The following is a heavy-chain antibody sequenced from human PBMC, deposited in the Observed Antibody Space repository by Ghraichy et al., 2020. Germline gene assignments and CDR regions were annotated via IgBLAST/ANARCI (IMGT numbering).Heavy chain of an antibody. CDR2: ISWSSGSV. D-gene: IGHD3-3*01. Sequence: GGSLRLSCAASGFTFDDYAMHWVRQAPGKGLEGVASISWSSGSVGQADSVKGRFTISRDNAKNSLYLQMNSLTAEDTALYYCVKDIASFWPSANYGMDVWGQGTTVTVSS. CDR1: GFTFDDYA. CDR3: VKDIASFWPSANYGMDV. V-gene: IGHV3-9*01. J-gene: IGHJ6*02.